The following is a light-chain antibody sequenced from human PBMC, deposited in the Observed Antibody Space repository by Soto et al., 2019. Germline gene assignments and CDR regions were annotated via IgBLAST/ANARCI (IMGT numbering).Light chain of an antibody. J-gene: IGKJ2*01. CDR1: QSVFSKY. V-gene: IGKV3-20*01. CDR3: QQYDTSIWAYT. Sequence: EVVLTQSPVTLSLSPGERATLSCRASQSVFSKYLAWYQQKPGQAPRLLIYSTSSRATGIPDRFSGSGSGTDFILTISRLEPEDFAMYYCQQYDTSIWAYTFGQGTKLEIK. CDR2: STS.